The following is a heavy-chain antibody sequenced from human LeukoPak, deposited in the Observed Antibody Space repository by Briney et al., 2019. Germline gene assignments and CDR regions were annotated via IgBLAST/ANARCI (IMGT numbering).Heavy chain of an antibody. J-gene: IGHJ4*02. Sequence: SETLSLTCTVSGGSISSSSYYRGWIRQPPGKGLEWIGSIYYSGSTNYNPSLKSRVTISVDTSKNQFSLKLSSVTAADTAVYYCARLGGSSSSENPQKDYWGQGTLVTVSS. D-gene: IGHD6-13*01. CDR1: GGSISSSSYY. CDR2: IYYSGST. CDR3: ARLGGSSSSENPQKDY. V-gene: IGHV4-39*07.